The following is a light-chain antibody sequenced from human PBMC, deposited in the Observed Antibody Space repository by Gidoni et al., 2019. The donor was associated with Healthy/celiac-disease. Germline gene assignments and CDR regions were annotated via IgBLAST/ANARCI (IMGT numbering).Light chain of an antibody. CDR3: QQRSNGVT. CDR2: DAS. V-gene: IGKV3-11*01. Sequence: EIVLTQSPATLSLSPGERATLSCRASPSVSSYLAWYQQKPGQAPRLLIYDASNRATGIPARFSGSGSGTDFTLTISSLEPEDFAVYYCQQRSNGVTFGQGTKLEIK. J-gene: IGKJ2*01. CDR1: PSVSSY.